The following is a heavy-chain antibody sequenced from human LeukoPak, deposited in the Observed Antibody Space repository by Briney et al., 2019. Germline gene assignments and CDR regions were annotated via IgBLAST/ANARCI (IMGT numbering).Heavy chain of an antibody. CDR3: ATAYYYGSGSSYYFDY. J-gene: IGHJ4*02. CDR2: FDPEDGET. V-gene: IGHV1-24*01. CDR1: GYTFTSYA. Sequence: ASVKVSCKASGYTFTSYAMHWVRQAPGKGLEWMGGFDPEDGETIYAQKFQGRVTMTEDTSTDTAYMGLSSLRSEDTAVYYCATAYYYGSGSSYYFDYWGQGTLVTVSS. D-gene: IGHD3-10*01.